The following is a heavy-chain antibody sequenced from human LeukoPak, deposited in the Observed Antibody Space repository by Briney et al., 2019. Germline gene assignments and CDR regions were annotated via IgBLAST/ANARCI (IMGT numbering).Heavy chain of an antibody. Sequence: GGSLRLSCAASGFTFSSYSMNWVRQAPGKGLEWVSYISSSSTIYYADSVKGRFTISRDNAKNSLYLQMNSLRDEDTAVYYCAGYSSGWYGFDYWGQGTLVTVSS. D-gene: IGHD6-19*01. V-gene: IGHV3-48*02. CDR3: AGYSSGWYGFDY. CDR2: ISSSSTI. CDR1: GFTFSSYS. J-gene: IGHJ4*02.